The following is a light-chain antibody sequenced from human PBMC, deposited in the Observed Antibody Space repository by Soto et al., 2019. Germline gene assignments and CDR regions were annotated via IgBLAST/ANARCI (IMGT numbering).Light chain of an antibody. J-gene: IGKJ5*01. CDR3: QQYNNWPPIT. CDR1: QTIDTR. Sequence: DIQMTQSPSSLSSSVGDRVTITCRATQTIDTRLAWYQQKPGEAPNLLIYAASSLHSGVPSRFSGAGSGTDFTLTISSLQSEDFAIYYCQQYNNWPPITFGQGTRLEIK. CDR2: AAS. V-gene: IGKV1-5*01.